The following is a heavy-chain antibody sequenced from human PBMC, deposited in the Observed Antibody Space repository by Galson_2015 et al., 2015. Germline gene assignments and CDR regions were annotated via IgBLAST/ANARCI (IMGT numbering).Heavy chain of an antibody. CDR2: ITISGTSS. V-gene: IGHV3-23*01. CDR1: GFTFSSYA. CDR3: AKANDVTQNTYGSGNYVY. Sequence: SLRLSCAASGFTFSSYAMSWVRQAPGKGLEWVSAITISGTSSKYADSVKGRFTISRDDFKSTLYLQMDSLRVADTAVYYCAKANDVTQNTYGSGNYVYWGRGTLVTVSS. J-gene: IGHJ4*02. D-gene: IGHD3-10*01.